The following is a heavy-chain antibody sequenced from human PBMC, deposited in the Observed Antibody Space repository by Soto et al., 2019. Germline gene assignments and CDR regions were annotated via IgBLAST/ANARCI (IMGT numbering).Heavy chain of an antibody. D-gene: IGHD2-2*01. V-gene: IGHV1-18*01. Sequence: ASVKVSCKASGYTFTNYGISWVRQAPGQGLEWMGWISAYNGNTNYAQKLQGRVTMTTDTSTSTAYMELRSPRSDDTAVYYCARDQVVVVPAAMWRDWFDPWGQGTLVTVSS. J-gene: IGHJ5*02. CDR2: ISAYNGNT. CDR3: ARDQVVVVPAAMWRDWFDP. CDR1: GYTFTNYG.